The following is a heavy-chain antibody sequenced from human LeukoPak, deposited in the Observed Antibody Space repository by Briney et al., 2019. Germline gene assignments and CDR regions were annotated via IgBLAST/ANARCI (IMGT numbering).Heavy chain of an antibody. D-gene: IGHD3-22*01. CDR2: IFYSGTT. J-gene: IGHJ4*02. V-gene: IGHV4-39*01. CDR1: GGSISSSSYY. CDR3: ARISTLGAVIVVN. Sequence: SETLSLTCTVSGGSISSSSYYWGWIRQPPGKGLEWIGNIFYSGTTYYNPSLKSRVTISVDTSKNQFSLKLSSVTAADTAVYYCARISTLGAVIVVNWGQGTLVTVSS.